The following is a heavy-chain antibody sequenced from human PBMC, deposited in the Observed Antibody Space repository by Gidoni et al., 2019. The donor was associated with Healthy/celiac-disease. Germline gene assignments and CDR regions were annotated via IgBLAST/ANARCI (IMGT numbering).Heavy chain of an antibody. V-gene: IGHV3-21*01. CDR1: GFTFSSYS. CDR2: ISSSSSYI. J-gene: IGHJ4*02. CDR3: ARLTSTGYSSGWYEDY. Sequence: EVQLVESGGGLVKTGGSLRLSCAASGFTFSSYSMNWVRQAPGKGLEWVSSISSSSSYIYYADSVKGRFTISRDNAKNSLYLRMNSLRAEDTAVYYCARLTSTGYSSGWYEDYWGQGTLVTVSS. D-gene: IGHD6-19*01.